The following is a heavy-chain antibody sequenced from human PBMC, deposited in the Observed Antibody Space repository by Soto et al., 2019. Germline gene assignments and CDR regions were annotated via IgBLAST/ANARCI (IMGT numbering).Heavy chain of an antibody. CDR1: GGSVIFGSSY. CDR2: VSYSGTS. V-gene: IGHV4-61*01. Sequence: QVQLQESGPGLVKPSETLSLTCTVSGGSVIFGSSYWSWVRQPPGKGLEWIGYVSYSGTSNYNPSLEYRVSISVDTPNNQFSLRLSSVTAADTAVYYCARGLGRVPFEYWGQGTLVTVSS. J-gene: IGHJ4*02. CDR3: ARGLGRVPFEY. D-gene: IGHD3-16*01.